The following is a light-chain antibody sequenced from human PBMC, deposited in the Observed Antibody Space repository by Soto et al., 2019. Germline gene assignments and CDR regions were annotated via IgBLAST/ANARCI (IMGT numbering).Light chain of an antibody. CDR1: KLGNKY. V-gene: IGLV3-1*01. Sequence: SYDLTQPPSVSVSPGQTAIITCSGDKLGNKYTCWYQQKPGQSPVLVIYQDNKRPSGIPERFSGSNSGNTATLTISGTQAMDEADYYCQAWDSRSYVVFGGGTQLTVL. J-gene: IGLJ3*02. CDR2: QDN. CDR3: QAWDSRSYVV.